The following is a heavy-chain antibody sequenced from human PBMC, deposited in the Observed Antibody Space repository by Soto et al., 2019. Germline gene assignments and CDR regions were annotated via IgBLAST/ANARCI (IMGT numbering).Heavy chain of an antibody. CDR3: ARDGARITVFGVVYYFDY. Sequence: ASVKVSCKASGYTFSSHAMHWVRQAPGQRLEWMGWINAGNGNTKYSQNFQGRVAITRDTSASTAYMELKSLISEDTAVYYCARDGARITVFGVVYYFDYWGQGTLVTVSS. D-gene: IGHD3-3*01. CDR2: INAGNGNT. CDR1: GYTFSSHA. V-gene: IGHV1-3*01. J-gene: IGHJ4*02.